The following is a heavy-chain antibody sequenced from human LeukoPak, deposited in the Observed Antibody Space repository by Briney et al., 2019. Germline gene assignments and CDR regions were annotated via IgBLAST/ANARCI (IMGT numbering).Heavy chain of an antibody. Sequence: SETLSLTCAVYGGSFSGYYWSWIPQPPGKGLEWIGEISHSGSTNYNPSLKSRVTISVDTSKNQSSLKLSSVTAADTAVYYCARGVGPFDPWGQGTLVTVSS. CDR3: ARGVGPFDP. CDR1: GGSFSGYY. V-gene: IGHV4-34*01. J-gene: IGHJ5*02. CDR2: ISHSGST. D-gene: IGHD1-26*01.